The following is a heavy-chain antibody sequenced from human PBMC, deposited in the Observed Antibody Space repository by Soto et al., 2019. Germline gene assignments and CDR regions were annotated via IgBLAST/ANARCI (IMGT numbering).Heavy chain of an antibody. CDR1: GYSFTNYY. V-gene: IGHV1-46*01. Sequence: ASVKVSCKASGYSFTNYYMHWVRQAPGQGLEWMGVIHPNGGNTSYAQKFQGRVTMTSNTSISTAYMELSSLRSDDTAVYYCARKDRVVKGRAFDIWGQGTMVTVSS. D-gene: IGHD2-15*01. CDR3: ARKDRVVKGRAFDI. CDR2: IHPNGGNT. J-gene: IGHJ3*02.